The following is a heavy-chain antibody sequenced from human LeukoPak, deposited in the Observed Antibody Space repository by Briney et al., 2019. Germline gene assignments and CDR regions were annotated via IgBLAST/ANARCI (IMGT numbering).Heavy chain of an antibody. CDR1: GYTFTGHS. Sequence: GASVKVSCKASGYTFTGHSMHWVRQAPGQGLEWMGWINPNSGGTNYAQKFQGRVTTTRDTSISTAYMELSRLRSDDTAVYYCARDREAVAERWYYYYYMDVWGKGTTVTVSS. CDR3: ARDREAVAERWYYYYYMDV. CDR2: INPNSGGT. D-gene: IGHD6-19*01. V-gene: IGHV1-2*02. J-gene: IGHJ6*03.